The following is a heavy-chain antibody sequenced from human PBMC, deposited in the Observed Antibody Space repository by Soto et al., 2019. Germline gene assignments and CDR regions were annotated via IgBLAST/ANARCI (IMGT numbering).Heavy chain of an antibody. CDR2: IYYSGST. CDR3: ARVFGLVRSFDY. Sequence: PSEILSLTCTVSGGSISSGGYYWSWIRQHPGKGLEWIGYIYYSGSTYYNPSLKSRVTISVDTSKNQFSLKLSSVTAADTAVYYCARVFGLVRSFDYWGQGTLVTVSS. V-gene: IGHV4-31*03. D-gene: IGHD3-10*01. J-gene: IGHJ4*02. CDR1: GGSISSGGYY.